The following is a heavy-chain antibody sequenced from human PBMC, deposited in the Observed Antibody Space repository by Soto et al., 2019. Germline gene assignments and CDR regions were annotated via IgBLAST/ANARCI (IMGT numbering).Heavy chain of an antibody. CDR1: GVSVSSGSFY. CDR2: GSYSGTT. V-gene: IGHV4-61*01. D-gene: IGHD4-17*01. J-gene: IGHJ4*02. Sequence: QVQLQESGPGLVNPSETLSLTCTVSGVSVSSGSFYCAWIRQPPGKGLEWIGFGSYSGTTNYKPSLKSRVTIPVDTSRSQISLKVSSLTAADTAVYYCARGATVTQFDYWGRGTLVTVSS. CDR3: ARGATVTQFDY.